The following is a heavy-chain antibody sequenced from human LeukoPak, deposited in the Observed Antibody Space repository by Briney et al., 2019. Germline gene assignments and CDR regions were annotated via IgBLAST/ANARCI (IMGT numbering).Heavy chain of an antibody. J-gene: IGHJ3*02. D-gene: IGHD3-22*01. Sequence: ASVKVSCKASGYTFTSYGISWVRQAPGQGLEWTGWISAYNGNTNYAQKLQGRVTMTTDTSTSTAYMELRSLRSDDTAVYYCARDSFSYDSSGRDAFDIWGQGTMVTVSS. CDR2: ISAYNGNT. CDR3: ARDSFSYDSSGRDAFDI. V-gene: IGHV1-18*01. CDR1: GYTFTSYG.